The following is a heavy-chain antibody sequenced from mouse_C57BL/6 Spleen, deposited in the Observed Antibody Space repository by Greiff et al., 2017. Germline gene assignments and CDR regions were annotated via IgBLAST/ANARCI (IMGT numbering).Heavy chain of an antibody. CDR3: AGMTTEVATGDY. CDR2: IHPNGGST. CDR1: GYTFTSYW. J-gene: IGHJ2*01. D-gene: IGHD1-1*01. Sequence: QVQLQQPGAELVKPGASVKLSCKASGYTFTSYWMHWVKQRPGQGLEWIGMIHPNGGSTNYNEKFKSKATLTVDKSSSTAYMQLSSLTSEDSAVYYGAGMTTEVATGDYWGQGTTLTVSS. V-gene: IGHV1-64*01.